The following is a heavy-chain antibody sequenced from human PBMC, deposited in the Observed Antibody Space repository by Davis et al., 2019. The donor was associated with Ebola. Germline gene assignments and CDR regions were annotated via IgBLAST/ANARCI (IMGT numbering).Heavy chain of an antibody. D-gene: IGHD6-19*01. CDR1: GFTFSNFV. CDR3: ARVGSGWVSYYFDY. V-gene: IGHV3-33*08. J-gene: IGHJ4*02. CDR2: IWYDESNK. Sequence: GESLKISCAASGFTFSNFVMYWVRQAPGKGLEWVAVIWYDESNKYYADSVKGRFTISRDNSKNTLYLQMNSQRAEDTAVYYCARVGSGWVSYYFDYWGQGTLVTVSS.